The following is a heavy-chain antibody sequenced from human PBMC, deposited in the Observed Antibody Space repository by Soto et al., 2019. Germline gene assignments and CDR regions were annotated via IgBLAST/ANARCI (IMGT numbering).Heavy chain of an antibody. J-gene: IGHJ5*02. V-gene: IGHV4-59*05. CDR3: ATQEVGGSYVCTFDP. CDR1: GDSISSYY. D-gene: IGHD1-26*01. Sequence: PSETLSLTCTVSGDSISSYYWSWIRQPPGKGLEWIGSIYYSGSTYYNPSLKSRVTISVDTYKNQFSLKLSSVTAPDTAVYYCATQEVGGSYVCTFDPWGQGTLVTVSS. CDR2: IYYSGST.